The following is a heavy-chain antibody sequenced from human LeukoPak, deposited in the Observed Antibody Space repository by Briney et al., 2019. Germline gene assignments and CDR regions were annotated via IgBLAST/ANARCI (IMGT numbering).Heavy chain of an antibody. CDR3: AKGGCGSSWYLDY. CDR2: ISYDGSNK. J-gene: IGHJ4*02. Sequence: GGSLRLSCAASGFTFSSYGMHWVRQAPGKGLEWVAVISYDGSNKYYADSVKGRFTISRDNSKNTLYLQMNSLRAEDTAVYYCAKGGCGSSWYLDYWGQGTLVTVSS. V-gene: IGHV3-30*18. CDR1: GFTFSSYG. D-gene: IGHD6-13*01.